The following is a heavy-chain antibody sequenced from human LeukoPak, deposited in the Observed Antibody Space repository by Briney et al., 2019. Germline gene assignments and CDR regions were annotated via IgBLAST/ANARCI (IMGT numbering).Heavy chain of an antibody. Sequence: PSQTLSLTCTVSGGSISSGSYYWSWIRQPAGKGLEWIGRIYTSGSTNYNPSLKSRVTISVDTSKNQFSLKLSSVTAADTAVYYCARDLVPAASINWFDPWGQGTLVTVSS. D-gene: IGHD2-2*01. CDR3: ARDLVPAASINWFDP. V-gene: IGHV4-61*02. CDR2: IYTSGST. CDR1: GGSISSGSYY. J-gene: IGHJ5*02.